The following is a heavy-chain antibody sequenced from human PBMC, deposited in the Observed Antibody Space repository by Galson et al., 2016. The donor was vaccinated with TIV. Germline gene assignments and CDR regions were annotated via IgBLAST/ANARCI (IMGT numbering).Heavy chain of an antibody. CDR3: ATSIVGETIYYDGMAV. D-gene: IGHD1-26*01. CDR2: ISYDGTNK. Sequence: SLRLSCAASGFTFRNFGMHWVRQAPGRGLEWVAVISYDGTNKYNADSVKGRLTISRDNSKNILYLQMNSLRTEDTAVYYWATSIVGETIYYDGMAVWGQGTTVIVSS. CDR1: GFTFRNFG. V-gene: IGHV3-30*19. J-gene: IGHJ6*02.